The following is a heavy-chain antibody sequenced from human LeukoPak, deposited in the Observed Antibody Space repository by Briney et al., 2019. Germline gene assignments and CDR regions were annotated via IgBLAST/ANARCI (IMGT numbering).Heavy chain of an antibody. J-gene: IGHJ3*02. Sequence: SVKVSCKASGGTFSSYAISWVRQAPGQGLEWMGGIIPIFGTANYAQKFQGRVTITADKSTSAAYMELSSLRSEDTAVYYCASMDYYDSSGYNGEAFDIWGQGTMVTVSS. V-gene: IGHV1-69*06. D-gene: IGHD3-22*01. CDR1: GGTFSSYA. CDR2: IIPIFGTA. CDR3: ASMDYYDSSGYNGEAFDI.